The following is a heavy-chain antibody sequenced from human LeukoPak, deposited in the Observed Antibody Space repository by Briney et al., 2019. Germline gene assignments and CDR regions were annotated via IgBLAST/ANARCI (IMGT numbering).Heavy chain of an antibody. CDR2: INWNGGST. V-gene: IGHV3-20*04. D-gene: IGHD3-10*01. CDR3: AREVSGSYSPYFDY. J-gene: IGHJ4*02. Sequence: PGGSLRLSCAASGFTFDDYGMSWVRQAPGKGLEWXXGINWNGGSTGYADSVKGRFTISRDNAKNSLYLQMNSLRAEDTALYYCAREVSGSYSPYFDYWGQGTLVTVSS. CDR1: GFTFDDYG.